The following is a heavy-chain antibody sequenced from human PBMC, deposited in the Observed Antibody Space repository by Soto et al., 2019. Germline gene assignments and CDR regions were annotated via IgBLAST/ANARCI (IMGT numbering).Heavy chain of an antibody. V-gene: IGHV1-3*01. CDR2: INAGNDNT. Sequence: QVQLVQSGAEVKKPGASVKVSCEASGYTFTTYVMHWVRQAPGQRLEWMGWINAGNDNTKYSQKFQGRVTITRDTSGSTVYMELSSLSSEDTAVYYCARVGQNYYGMYVWGQGTTVTVSS. D-gene: IGHD3-3*01. J-gene: IGHJ6*02. CDR3: ARVGQNYYGMYV. CDR1: GYTFTTYV.